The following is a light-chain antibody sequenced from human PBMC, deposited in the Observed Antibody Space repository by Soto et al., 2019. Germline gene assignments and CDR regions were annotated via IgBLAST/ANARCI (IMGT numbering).Light chain of an antibody. J-gene: IGLJ2*01. V-gene: IGLV2-14*01. CDR3: SSYTSSSTLVV. CDR1: SSDVGGYNY. CDR2: DVS. Sequence: QSALTQPASASGSPGQSITISCTGTSSDVGGYNYVSWYQQHPGKAPKLMIYDVSNRPSGVSNRFSGSKSGNTASLTISGLQGEDEDDYYCSSYTSSSTLVVFGGGTKVTVL.